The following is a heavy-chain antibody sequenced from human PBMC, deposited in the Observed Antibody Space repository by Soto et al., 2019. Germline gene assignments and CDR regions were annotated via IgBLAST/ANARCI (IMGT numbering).Heavy chain of an antibody. CDR1: GFTFSSYS. V-gene: IGHV3-21*01. Sequence: EVQLVESGGGLVKPGGSLRLSCAASGFTFSSYSMNWVRQAPGKGLEWVSSISSSSSYISYADSVNGRFTISRDNAKNSLYLQMNSLRAEDTAVYYCARDWEWELGPFDYWGQGTLVTVSS. D-gene: IGHD1-26*01. CDR3: ARDWEWELGPFDY. CDR2: ISSSSSYI. J-gene: IGHJ4*02.